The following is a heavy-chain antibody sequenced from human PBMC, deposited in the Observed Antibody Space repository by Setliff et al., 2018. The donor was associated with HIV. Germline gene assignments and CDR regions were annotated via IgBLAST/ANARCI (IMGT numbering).Heavy chain of an antibody. V-gene: IGHV3-7*01. CDR3: ARPIAAAGLFDS. CDR2: IKQDGSEK. Sequence: GGSLRLSCVASKFIFSSYSMSWVRQAPGKGLEWVANIKQDGSEKYYVDSVKGRFTISRDNAKNSLYLQMNSLRAEDTAAYYCARPIAAAGLFDSWGQGTLVTVSS. J-gene: IGHJ4*02. D-gene: IGHD6-13*01. CDR1: KFIFSSYS.